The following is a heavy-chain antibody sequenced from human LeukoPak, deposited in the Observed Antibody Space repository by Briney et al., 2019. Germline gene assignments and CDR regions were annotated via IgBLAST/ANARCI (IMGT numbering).Heavy chain of an antibody. J-gene: IGHJ4*02. CDR3: ARHSSRGHYYDFDI. CDR1: GDTLITHF. CDR2: IVPVIGVA. Sequence: ASVKVSCKAPGDTLITHFISWVRQAPGQGLEWVGRIVPVIGVATYAQSLQGRVIITADRSTNTAYMELSSLRFEDSAVYFCARHSSRGHYYDFDIWGQGSLVTVSS. V-gene: IGHV1-69*02. D-gene: IGHD3-22*01.